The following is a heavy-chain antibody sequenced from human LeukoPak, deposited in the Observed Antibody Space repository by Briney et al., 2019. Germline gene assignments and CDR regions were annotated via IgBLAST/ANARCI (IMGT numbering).Heavy chain of an antibody. V-gene: IGHV4-61*02. CDR3: ARSRMTMVVTRPYFDY. Sequence: KASQTLSLTCTASGGSISSGSYYWSWIRQPAGKGLEWIGRIYTSGSTNYNPSLNSRVTISVDTSKNQFSLKLSSVTAADTAVYYCARSRMTMVVTRPYFDYWGQGTLVTVSS. CDR1: GGSISSGSYY. D-gene: IGHD4-23*01. J-gene: IGHJ4*02. CDR2: IYTSGST.